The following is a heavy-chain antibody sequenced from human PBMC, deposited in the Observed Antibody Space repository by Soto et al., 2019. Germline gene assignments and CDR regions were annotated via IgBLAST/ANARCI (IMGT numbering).Heavy chain of an antibody. CDR2: ISGASSTT. D-gene: IGHD3-9*01. CDR3: AKSLFDVLTGYYKVYYFDY. CDR1: GFPFNSYA. Sequence: GGSLRLSCVASGFPFNSYAMTWVRQAPGKRLEWVSHISGASSTTHYADSVKGRFTVSRDTSKNTLFLQMNSLRAEDTALYYCAKSLFDVLTGYYKVYYFDYWGQGILVTVSS. J-gene: IGHJ4*02. V-gene: IGHV3-23*01.